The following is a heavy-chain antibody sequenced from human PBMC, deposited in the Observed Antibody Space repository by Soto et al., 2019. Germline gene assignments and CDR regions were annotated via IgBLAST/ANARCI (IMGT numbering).Heavy chain of an antibody. D-gene: IGHD2-2*01. Sequence: GGSLRLSCAASGFTFSTYIMNWVRQAPGKGLEWVSYISSSGSTMYYTDSVKGRFTISRDNAKNSLYLQMNSLRVDDTAVYYCARRLSTGAFAMWGQGTMVTVSS. CDR1: GFTFSTYI. CDR2: ISSSGSTM. J-gene: IGHJ3*02. V-gene: IGHV3-48*01. CDR3: ARRLSTGAFAM.